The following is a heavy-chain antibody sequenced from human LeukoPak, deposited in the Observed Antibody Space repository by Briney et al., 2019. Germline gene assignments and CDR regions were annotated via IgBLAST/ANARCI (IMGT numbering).Heavy chain of an antibody. CDR1: GYSISSGYY. CDR3: ARAPEMATIREFDY. V-gene: IGHV4-38-2*01. J-gene: IGHJ4*02. D-gene: IGHD5-24*01. CDR2: IYHSGST. Sequence: PSETLSLTCAVSGYSISSGYYWGWIRQPPGKGLEWIGSIYHSGSTYYNPSLKSRGTISVDTSKNQFSLKLSSVTAADTAVYYCARAPEMATIREFDYWGQGTLVTVSS.